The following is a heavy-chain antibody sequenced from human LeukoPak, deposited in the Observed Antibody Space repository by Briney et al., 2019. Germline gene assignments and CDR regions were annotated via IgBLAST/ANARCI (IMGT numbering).Heavy chain of an antibody. CDR3: ARDLTLLLYFENRDYYFDY. J-gene: IGHJ4*02. CDR2: IYHSGST. CDR1: GGSISSSNW. D-gene: IGHD3-9*01. Sequence: PSGTLSLTCAVSGGSISSSNWWSWVRQPPGKGLEWIGEIYHSGSTNYNPSLKSRVTISVDTSKNQFSLKLSSVTAADTAVYYCARDLTLLLYFENRDYYFDYWGQGTLVTVSS. V-gene: IGHV4-4*02.